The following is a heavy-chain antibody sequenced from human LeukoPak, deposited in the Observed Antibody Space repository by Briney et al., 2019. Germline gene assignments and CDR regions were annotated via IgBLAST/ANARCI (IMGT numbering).Heavy chain of an antibody. CDR3: AKGLTVTTAFFDY. D-gene: IGHD4-17*01. CDR2: ISWNSGSI. Sequence: PGGSLRLSCAASGFTFDDYAMHWVRQAPGKGLEWVSGISWNSGSIGYADSVKGRFTISRDNAKNSLYLQVNSLRAEDTALYYCAKGLTVTTAFFDYWGQGTLVTVSS. J-gene: IGHJ4*02. V-gene: IGHV3-9*01. CDR1: GFTFDDYA.